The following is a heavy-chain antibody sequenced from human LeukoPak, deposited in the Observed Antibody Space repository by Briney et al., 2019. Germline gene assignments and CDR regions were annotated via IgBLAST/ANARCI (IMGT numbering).Heavy chain of an antibody. CDR2: ISGSGDST. Sequence: GGSLRLSCAASGFTFSSYAMSSVRQAPGKGLEWVSAISGSGDSTYYADSVKGRFTISRDHSKNTLYLQMNSLRAEDTAVYYCAKSRSGYSPQYYFDYWGQGTLVTVSS. CDR1: GFTFSSYA. J-gene: IGHJ4*02. CDR3: AKSRSGYSPQYYFDY. V-gene: IGHV3-23*01. D-gene: IGHD3-3*01.